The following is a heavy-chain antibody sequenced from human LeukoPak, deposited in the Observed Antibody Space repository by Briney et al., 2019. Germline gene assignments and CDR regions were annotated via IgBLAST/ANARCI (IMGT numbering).Heavy chain of an antibody. V-gene: IGHV4-39*07. J-gene: IGHJ4*02. CDR1: GGSISSSSYY. D-gene: IGHD3-9*01. Sequence: PSETLSLTCTVSGGSISSSSYYWGWIRQPPGKGLEWIGSINHSGSTNYNPSLKSRVTISVDTSKNQFSLKLSSVTAADTAVYYCARGAPVLRYFDWLLPFDYWGQGTLVTVSS. CDR3: ARGAPVLRYFDWLLPFDY. CDR2: INHSGST.